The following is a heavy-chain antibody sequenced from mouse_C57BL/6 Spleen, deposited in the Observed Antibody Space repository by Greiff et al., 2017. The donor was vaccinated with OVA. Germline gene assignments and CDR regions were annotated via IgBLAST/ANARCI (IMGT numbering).Heavy chain of an antibody. CDR1: GYTFTSYW. Sequence: QVQLQQPGAELVRPGSSVKLSCKASGYTFTSYWMDWVKQRPGQGLEWIGNIYPSDSETHYNQKFKEKATLTVDKSSSTSYMQLSSLTSEDSAVYYCARRDYYGRSYWYFDVWGTGTTVTVSS. V-gene: IGHV1-61*01. D-gene: IGHD1-1*01. CDR2: IYPSDSET. J-gene: IGHJ1*03. CDR3: ARRDYYGRSYWYFDV.